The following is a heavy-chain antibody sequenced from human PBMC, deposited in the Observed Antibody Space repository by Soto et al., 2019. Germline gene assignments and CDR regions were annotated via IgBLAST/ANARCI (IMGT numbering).Heavy chain of an antibody. CDR2: IKHDGSDK. CDR1: GFTFSSYA. V-gene: IGHV3-7*01. CDR3: ARGYEAAARHYCYCYGMDV. D-gene: IGHD6-25*01. J-gene: IGHJ6*02. Sequence: GGSLRLSCAASGFTFSSYAMSWVRQAPGKGLEWVSNIKHDGSDKYYVDSVKGRFTISRDNAKNSLYLQMNSLRAEDTAVYYCARGYEAAARHYCYCYGMDVWGQGTTVTVSS.